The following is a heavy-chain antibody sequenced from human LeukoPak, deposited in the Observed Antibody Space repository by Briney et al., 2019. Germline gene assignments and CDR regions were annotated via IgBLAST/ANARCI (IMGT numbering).Heavy chain of an antibody. V-gene: IGHV4-38-2*01. Sequence: SETLSLTCAVSGYSISSGYYWGWIRQPPGKGLEWIGSIYHSGSTYYNPSLKSRVTISVDTSKNQFSLKLSSVTAADTAVYYCARHACSSTSCYGYYCYYYMDVWGKGTTVTVSS. CDR2: IYHSGST. CDR3: ARHACSSTSCYGYYCYYYMDV. D-gene: IGHD2-2*01. J-gene: IGHJ6*03. CDR1: GYSISSGYY.